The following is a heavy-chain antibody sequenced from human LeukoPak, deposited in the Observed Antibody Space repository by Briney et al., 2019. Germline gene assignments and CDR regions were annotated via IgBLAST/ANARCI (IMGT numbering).Heavy chain of an antibody. D-gene: IGHD3-9*01. CDR1: GFTLSSYD. CDR2: ISIAGDT. CDR3: ARGRVLPLRYVDWLLHGFDY. V-gene: IGHV3-13*04. J-gene: IGHJ4*02. Sequence: GGSLRLSCAASGFTLSSYDMNWVRQATGKGLEWVSGISIAGDTFYAGSVKGRFTISRENAKNSLYLQMNSLRAGDTAVYYCARGRVLPLRYVDWLLHGFDYWGQGTLVTVSS.